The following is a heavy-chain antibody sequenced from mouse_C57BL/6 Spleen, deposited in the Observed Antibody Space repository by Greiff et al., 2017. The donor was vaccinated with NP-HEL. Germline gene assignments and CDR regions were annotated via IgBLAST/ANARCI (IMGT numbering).Heavy chain of an antibody. D-gene: IGHD2-1*01. Sequence: EVMLVESGEGLVKPGGSLKLSCAASGFTFSSYAMSWVRQTPEKRLEWVAYISSGGDYIYYADTVKGRFTISRDNARNTLYLQMSSLKSEDTAMYYCTRDRGYYGNYEWFAYWGQGTLVTVSA. CDR1: GFTFSSYA. CDR2: ISSGGDYI. V-gene: IGHV5-9-1*02. CDR3: TRDRGYYGNYEWFAY. J-gene: IGHJ3*01.